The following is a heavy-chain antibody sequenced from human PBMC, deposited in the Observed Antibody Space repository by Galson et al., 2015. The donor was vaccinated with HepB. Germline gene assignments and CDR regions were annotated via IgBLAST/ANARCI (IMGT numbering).Heavy chain of an antibody. V-gene: IGHV3-7*03. D-gene: IGHD3-16*01. CDR3: TRDWAFDERFGY. CDR2: IKQDGSEK. Sequence: SLRLSCAASGFIFSNYWMSWVRQAPGKGLEWVANIKQDGSEKYYVDSVRGRFTISRDNAKSLLYLQMNSLRVEDTAVYYCTRDWAFDERFGYWGQGTLVTVSS. J-gene: IGHJ4*02. CDR1: GFIFSNYW.